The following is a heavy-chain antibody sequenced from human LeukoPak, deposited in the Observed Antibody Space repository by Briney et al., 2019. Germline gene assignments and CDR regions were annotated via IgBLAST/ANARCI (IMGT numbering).Heavy chain of an antibody. J-gene: IGHJ4*02. CDR1: GDSISSSHYY. Sequence: SETLSLTCTVSGDSISSSHYYWGWIRQSPGKGLEWIGSIYSGGETHYNPSLNSRVTIFLDTSKNRFSLNLISVTATDTAVYYCVRDYSNFVQEDWGQGTLVTVSS. CDR3: VRDYSNFVQED. V-gene: IGHV4-39*02. D-gene: IGHD4-11*01. CDR2: IYSGGET.